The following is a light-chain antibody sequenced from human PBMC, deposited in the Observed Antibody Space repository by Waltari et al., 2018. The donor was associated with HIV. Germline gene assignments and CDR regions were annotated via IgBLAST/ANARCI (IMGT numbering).Light chain of an antibody. CDR3: QKYNSAPHA. V-gene: IGKV1-27*01. J-gene: IGKJ1*01. CDR1: QDIGSS. Sequence: DIRMTQSPSSLSASVAARITITCRASQDIGSSLAWYQQMPGTVPKLVIFRASSLQSGVSSRFSGSGSGTYFTLTISSLQPEDAATYFCQKYNSAPHAFGQGTRVEI. CDR2: RAS.